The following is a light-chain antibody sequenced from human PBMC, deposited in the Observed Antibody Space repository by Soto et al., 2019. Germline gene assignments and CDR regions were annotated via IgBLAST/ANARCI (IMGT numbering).Light chain of an antibody. Sequence: EIVMTQSPATLSVSPGERATLSCRASQSVSSNLAWYQQKPGQAPRLLIYGASTRATGIPGRFSGSGSGTEFTLTISSLEPEDFAVYYCQQRSNWPPYTFGQGTKLEIK. CDR1: QSVSSN. CDR3: QQRSNWPPYT. CDR2: GAS. V-gene: IGKV3-15*01. J-gene: IGKJ2*01.